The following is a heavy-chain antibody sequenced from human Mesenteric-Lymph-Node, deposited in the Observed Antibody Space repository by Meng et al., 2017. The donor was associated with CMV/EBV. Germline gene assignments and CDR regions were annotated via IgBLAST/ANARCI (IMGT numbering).Heavy chain of an antibody. V-gene: IGHV3-72*01. CDR2: TGNKANSYTT. Sequence: GESLKISCAASGFTFSDHYMDWVRQAPGKGLEWVGRTGNKANSYTTNYAASVKGRFTISRDDSKNSLFLQMNSLHVDDTAVYYCARLERRGGFDIWGQGTVVTVSS. D-gene: IGHD1-1*01. J-gene: IGHJ3*02. CDR3: ARLERRGGFDI. CDR1: GFTFSDHY.